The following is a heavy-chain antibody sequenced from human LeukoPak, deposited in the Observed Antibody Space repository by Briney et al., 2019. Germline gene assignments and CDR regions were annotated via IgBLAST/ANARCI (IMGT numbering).Heavy chain of an antibody. D-gene: IGHD3-10*01. CDR2: TKNKGNSYTT. CDR3: VAMIREVGN. CDR1: GITFSDHD. V-gene: IGHV3-72*01. Sequence: GGSLRLSCAVSGITFSDHDVDWVRQAPGKGLEWCGRTKNKGNSYTTEYAASVKGRFTISRDDSKSSMHLQMNSLKTEDTAVYYCVAMIREVGNWGQGTLVTVSS. J-gene: IGHJ4*02.